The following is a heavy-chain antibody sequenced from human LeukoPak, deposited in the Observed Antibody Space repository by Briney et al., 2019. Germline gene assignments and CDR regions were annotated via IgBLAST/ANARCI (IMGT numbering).Heavy chain of an antibody. J-gene: IGHJ5*02. Sequence: GGSLRLSCAASGFTFSSYAMSWVRQAPGKGLEWVSAISGSGGSTYYAGSVKGRFTISRDNSKNTLYLQMNSLRAEDTAVYYCFGVVIPDPPHWFDPWGQGTLVTVSS. V-gene: IGHV3-23*01. CDR1: GFTFSSYA. CDR3: FGVVIPDPPHWFDP. D-gene: IGHD3-3*01. CDR2: ISGSGGST.